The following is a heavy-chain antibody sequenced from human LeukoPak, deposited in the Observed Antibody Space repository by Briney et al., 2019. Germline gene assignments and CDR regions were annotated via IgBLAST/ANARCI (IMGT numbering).Heavy chain of an antibody. V-gene: IGHV3-48*03. D-gene: IGHD1-26*01. CDR1: GFTFSSYE. Sequence: GGSLRLSCAASGFTFSSYEMNWVRQAPGKGLEWVSYISSSGSTIYYADSVKGRFTISRDNAKNSLYLQMNSLRAEDTAVYYCASCPTRGATTKMDNDYWGQGTLVTVSS. J-gene: IGHJ4*02. CDR2: ISSSGSTI. CDR3: ASCPTRGATTKMDNDY.